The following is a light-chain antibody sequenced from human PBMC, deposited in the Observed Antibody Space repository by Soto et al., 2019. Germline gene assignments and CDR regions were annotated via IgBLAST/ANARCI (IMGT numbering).Light chain of an antibody. J-gene: IGKJ1*01. Sequence: DIQMTQSPSTLAASVGDRVTLTCRASQSISSWLAWYQQKPGKAPKLLIFAASSLQSGVPSRVSGSRSGTDFTLTISSLQPEDFATYYCQQSYSSPPTFGQGTKVDIK. CDR3: QQSYSSPPT. CDR2: AAS. CDR1: QSISSW. V-gene: IGKV1-39*01.